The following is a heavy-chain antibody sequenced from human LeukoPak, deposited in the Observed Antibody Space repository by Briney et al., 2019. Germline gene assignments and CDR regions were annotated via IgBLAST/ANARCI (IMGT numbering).Heavy chain of an antibody. CDR3: ARGMEQQLAFDS. CDR1: GFTVSTTY. CDR2: VYSGGTI. D-gene: IGHD6-13*01. V-gene: IGHV3-53*01. J-gene: IGHJ4*02. Sequence: GGSLRLSCAASGFTVSTTYMSWVRQAPGKGLEWVSLVYSGGTIYSADSVKGRFTISRDNSKNTLYLQMNSLRAEDTAFYYCARGMEQQLAFDSWGQGTLVTVSS.